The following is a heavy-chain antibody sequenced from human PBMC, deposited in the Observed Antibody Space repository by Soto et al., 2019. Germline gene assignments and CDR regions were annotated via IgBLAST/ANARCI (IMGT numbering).Heavy chain of an antibody. CDR1: GFTFSTYA. CDR3: AHPRGYGVFDAYDI. V-gene: IGHV3-23*01. D-gene: IGHD4-17*01. Sequence: VGSLRLSCAASGFTFSTYAMSWVRQAPGKGLEWAPAISAGGGSTYYADSVKGRFTISRDNSINTLYLQMDSLSTEDTAVYYCAHPRGYGVFDAYDIWGQRAMVTVSS. J-gene: IGHJ3*02. CDR2: ISAGGGST.